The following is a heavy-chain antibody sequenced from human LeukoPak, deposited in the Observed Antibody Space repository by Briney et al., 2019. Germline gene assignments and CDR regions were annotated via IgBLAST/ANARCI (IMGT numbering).Heavy chain of an antibody. Sequence: PSETLSLTCTVSDFSITRGYHWGWIRQPPGKGLEWIGSIYHSGTTYYNPSLKSRVAISVDTSKNQFSLKLSSATAADTAVYYCARYYYDSSGGDAFDIWGQGTMVTVSS. V-gene: IGHV4-38-2*02. D-gene: IGHD3-22*01. J-gene: IGHJ3*02. CDR1: DFSITRGYH. CDR3: ARYYYDSSGGDAFDI. CDR2: IYHSGTT.